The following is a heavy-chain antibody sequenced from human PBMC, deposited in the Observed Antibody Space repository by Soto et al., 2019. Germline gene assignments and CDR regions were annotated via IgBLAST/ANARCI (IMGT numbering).Heavy chain of an antibody. CDR3: ARGKTGPYYYGSGSYYSHLFDY. CDR2: IYYSGST. Sequence: SETLSLSCTVSGGSISSYYWSWIRQPPGKGLEWIGYIYYSGSTNYNPSLKSRVTISVDTSKSQFSLKLSSVTAADTAVYYCARGKTGPYYYGSGSYYSHLFDYWGQGTLVTVSS. V-gene: IGHV4-59*01. D-gene: IGHD3-10*01. CDR1: GGSISSYY. J-gene: IGHJ4*02.